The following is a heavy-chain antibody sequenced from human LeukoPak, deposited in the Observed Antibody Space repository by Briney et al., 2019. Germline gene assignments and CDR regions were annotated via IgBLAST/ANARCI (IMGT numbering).Heavy chain of an antibody. J-gene: IGHJ6*03. Sequence: SETLSLTCAVYGGSFSGYYWSWIRQPPGKGLEWIGEINHSGSTNYNPSLKSRVTISVDTSKNQFSLKLSSVTAADTAVYYCASGQGRDGYNYRYYYMDVWGKGTTVTVSS. D-gene: IGHD5-24*01. CDR2: INHSGST. V-gene: IGHV4-34*01. CDR3: ASGQGRDGYNYRYYYMDV. CDR1: GGSFSGYY.